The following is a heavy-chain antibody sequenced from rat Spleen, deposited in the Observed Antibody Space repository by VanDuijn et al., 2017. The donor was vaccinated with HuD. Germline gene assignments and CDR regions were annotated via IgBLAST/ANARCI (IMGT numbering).Heavy chain of an antibody. J-gene: IGHJ2*01. V-gene: IGHV5-20*01. CDR1: GFTFSDYY. CDR3: TTDHY. CDR2: ISYDGGST. Sequence: EVQLVESGGGLVQPGRSMKLSCAASGFTFSDYYMAWVRQAPTKGLESVASISYDGGSTYYRDSVKGRFTISRDNTNSSLYLQMDSLRSEDTATYYCTTDHYWGQGVMVTVSS.